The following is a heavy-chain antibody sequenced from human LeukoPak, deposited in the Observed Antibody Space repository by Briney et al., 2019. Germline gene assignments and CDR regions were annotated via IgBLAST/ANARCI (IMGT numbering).Heavy chain of an antibody. V-gene: IGHV3-15*01. J-gene: IGHJ4*02. CDR3: TKVGVYYYDA. CDR2: IRSMSAGGTV. D-gene: IGHD2-8*01. Sequence: PGGSLRLSCTASGLTFSNAWMTWVRPVPGKGLGWVGRIRSMSAGGTVDYAAPVQGRFTISRDASKNTVYLHMNSLRTEDTAIYYCTKVGVYYYDAWGQGTLVTVCS. CDR1: GLTFSNAW.